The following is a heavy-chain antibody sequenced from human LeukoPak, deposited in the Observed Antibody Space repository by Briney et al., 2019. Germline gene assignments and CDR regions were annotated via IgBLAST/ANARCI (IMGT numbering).Heavy chain of an antibody. D-gene: IGHD6-19*01. J-gene: IGHJ4*02. Sequence: GASVKVSCKASGYTFTSYDINWLRQATVQGLEWMGWMNPNSGNTGYAQKFQGRVTMTRNTSISTAYMELSSLRSEDTAVYYCAKGPRYGYGLSSGWFDYWGQGTLVTVSS. V-gene: IGHV1-8*01. CDR1: GYTFTSYD. CDR2: MNPNSGNT. CDR3: AKGPRYGYGLSSGWFDY.